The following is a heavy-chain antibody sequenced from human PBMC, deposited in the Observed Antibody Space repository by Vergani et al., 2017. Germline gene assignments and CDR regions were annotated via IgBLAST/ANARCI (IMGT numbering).Heavy chain of an antibody. CDR3: CYDEEDLFDY. D-gene: IGHD5-12*01. CDR2: ISYDGSNK. V-gene: IGHV3-30*03. J-gene: IGHJ4*02. Sequence: QVQLVESGGGVVQPGRSLRLSCAASGFTFSSYGMHWVRQAPGKGLEWVAVISYDGSNKYYADSVKGRFTISRDNSKNTLYLQMNSLRAEDTAVYYCCYDEEDLFDYWGQGTLVTVSS. CDR1: GFTFSSYG.